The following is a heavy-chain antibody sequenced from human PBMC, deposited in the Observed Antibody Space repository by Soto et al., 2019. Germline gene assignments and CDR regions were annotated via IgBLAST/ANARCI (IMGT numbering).Heavy chain of an antibody. J-gene: IGHJ6*02. D-gene: IGHD1-26*01. CDR2: INHSGRT. Sequence: QVQLQQWGAGLLKPSETLSLTCAVYGGSFSAYYWTWIRQPPGKGLEWMGEINHSGRTNYNPSLKSRVTISVDTSKNQFSLKLSSVTAADTAVYYCARGPIGVGSTGYYYYYGMDVWGQGTTVTVSS. V-gene: IGHV4-34*01. CDR1: GGSFSAYY. CDR3: ARGPIGVGSTGYYYYYGMDV.